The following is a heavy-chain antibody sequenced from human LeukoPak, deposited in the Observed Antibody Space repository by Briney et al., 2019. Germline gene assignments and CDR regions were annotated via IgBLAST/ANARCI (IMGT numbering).Heavy chain of an antibody. D-gene: IGHD6-19*01. J-gene: IGHJ5*02. Sequence: PETLSLTCTVSGGSISSSTYYWGWIRQPPGKGLEWIGSIYYSGRTYYNPSLKSRVTISVDTSNNQFSLILSSVTATDTAIYYCARVRSVSNWLDPWGQGTLVTVSS. CDR3: ARVRSVSNWLDP. V-gene: IGHV4-39*01. CDR1: GGSISSSTYY. CDR2: IYYSGRT.